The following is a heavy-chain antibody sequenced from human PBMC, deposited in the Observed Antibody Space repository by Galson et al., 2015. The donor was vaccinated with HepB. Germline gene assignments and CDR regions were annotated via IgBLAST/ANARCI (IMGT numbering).Heavy chain of an antibody. Sequence: SLRLSCAASGFTFSSYAMSWVRQAPGKGLEWVSAISGSGGSTYYADSVKGRFTISRDNSKNTLYLQMNSLRAEDTAAYYCAKTSPRGTVTPYHPFDYWGQGTLVTVSS. CDR2: ISGSGGST. CDR1: GFTFSSYA. V-gene: IGHV3-23*01. CDR3: AKTSPRGTVTPYHPFDY. J-gene: IGHJ4*02. D-gene: IGHD4-17*01.